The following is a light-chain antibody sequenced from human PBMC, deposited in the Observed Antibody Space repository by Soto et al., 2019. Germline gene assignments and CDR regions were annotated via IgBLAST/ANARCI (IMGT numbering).Light chain of an antibody. V-gene: IGKV1-13*02. CDR2: DAS. J-gene: IGKJ1*01. CDR3: QHYNSYGT. CDR1: QGISSA. Sequence: IQMTQSPSTLSASVGDRVTITCRASQGISSALAWYQQKPGKAPKLLIYDASSLESGVPSRFSGSGSGTEFTLTISSLQPDDFATYYCQHYNSYGTFGQGTKVDTK.